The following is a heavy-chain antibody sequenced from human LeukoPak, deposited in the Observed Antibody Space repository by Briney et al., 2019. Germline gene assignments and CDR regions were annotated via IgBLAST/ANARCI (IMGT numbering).Heavy chain of an antibody. CDR3: VTGGGHYYDH. CDR2: THADAIHGNNK. V-gene: IGHV3-30*02. Sequence: PGGSLRLSCAASGFPFSTYGLHWVRQAPGKGLEWVAVTHADAIHGNNKYYADSVKGRFTISRDNSKNTFYLQMDSLRAEDTAVYFCVTGGGHYYDHWGQGTLVIVSS. D-gene: IGHD3-22*01. J-gene: IGHJ4*02. CDR1: GFPFSTYG.